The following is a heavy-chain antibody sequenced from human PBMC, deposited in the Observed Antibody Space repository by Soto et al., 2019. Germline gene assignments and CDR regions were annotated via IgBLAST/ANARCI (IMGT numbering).Heavy chain of an antibody. D-gene: IGHD3-10*01. CDR1: GFTFSNAC. Sequence: EVQLVESGGGLVKPGGSLRLSCAASGFTFSNACMNWVRQAPGKGLEWVGRIKSKTDGGTTDYAAPVKGRFTISRDDSKNTLYLQMNRLKAEGRAVYYCTTDAWGEVVTPDAFDIWGQGTKVTVSS. J-gene: IGHJ3*02. CDR3: TTDAWGEVVTPDAFDI. CDR2: IKSKTDGGTT. V-gene: IGHV3-15*07.